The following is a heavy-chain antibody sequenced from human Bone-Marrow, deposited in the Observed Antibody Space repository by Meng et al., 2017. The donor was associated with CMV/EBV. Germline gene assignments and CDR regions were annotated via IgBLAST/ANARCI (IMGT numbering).Heavy chain of an antibody. CDR3: ARVSAAGGFH. Sequence: SETLSLTCTVSGGSISSSSYYWGWIRQPPGKGPEWIGSIYYSGSTYYNPSLKSRVTISVDTSKNQFSLKLSSVTAADTAVYYCARVSAAGGFHWGQGTLVTVSS. J-gene: IGHJ4*02. CDR2: IYYSGST. D-gene: IGHD3-16*01. CDR1: GGSISSSSYY. V-gene: IGHV4-39*07.